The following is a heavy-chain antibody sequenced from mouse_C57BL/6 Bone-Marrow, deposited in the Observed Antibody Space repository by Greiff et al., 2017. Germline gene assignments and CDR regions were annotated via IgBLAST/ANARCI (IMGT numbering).Heavy chain of an antibody. J-gene: IGHJ2*01. V-gene: IGHV1-55*01. CDR1: GYTFTSYW. CDR3: ASCNYEGFY. CDR2: IYPGSGST. Sequence: QVHVKQPGAELVKPGASVKMSCKASGYTFTSYWITWVKQRPGQGLEWIGDIYPGSGSTNYNEKFKSKATLTVDTSSSTAYMQLSSLTSEDSAVYYCASCNYEGFYWGQGTTLTVSS. D-gene: IGHD2-1*01.